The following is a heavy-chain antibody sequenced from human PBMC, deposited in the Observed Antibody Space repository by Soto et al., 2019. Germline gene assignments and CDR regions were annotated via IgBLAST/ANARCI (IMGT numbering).Heavy chain of an antibody. CDR2: ISAYNGNT. Sequence: QVQLVQSGAEVKKPGASVKVSCKASGYTFTSYGISWVRQAPGQGLEGMGWISAYNGNTNYAQKLQGRVTMTTDTSTSTAYMELRSLRSDDTAVYYCATRAGIAVAGTEGGFDYWGQGTLVTVSS. J-gene: IGHJ4*02. CDR1: GYTFTSYG. V-gene: IGHV1-18*04. D-gene: IGHD6-19*01. CDR3: ATRAGIAVAGTEGGFDY.